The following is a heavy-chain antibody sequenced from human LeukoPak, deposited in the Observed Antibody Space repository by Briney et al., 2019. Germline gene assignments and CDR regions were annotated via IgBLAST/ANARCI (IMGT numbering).Heavy chain of an antibody. CDR2: ISAYNGNT. CDR3: ARAYQTWTGYWFDP. D-gene: IGHD2-21*01. J-gene: IGHJ5*02. Sequence: GASVKASCKASGYTFTSYGISWVRQAPGQGLEWMGWISAYNGNTNYAQKLQGRVTMTTDTSTSTAYMELRSLRSDDAAVYYCARAYQTWTGYWFDPWGQGTLVTVSS. V-gene: IGHV1-18*01. CDR1: GYTFTSYG.